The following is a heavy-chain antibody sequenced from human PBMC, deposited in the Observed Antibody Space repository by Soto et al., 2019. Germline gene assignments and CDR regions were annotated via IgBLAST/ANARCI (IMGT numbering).Heavy chain of an antibody. D-gene: IGHD3-10*01. CDR2: ISSSSSYI. J-gene: IGHJ4*02. CDR3: ARGASTDYGSGSRLDY. Sequence: GGAPRLSCAAPGFTFSSYSMNWGRPAPGEGLEWVSSISSSSSYIYYADSVKGRFTISRDNAKNSLYLQMNSLRAEDTAVYYCARGASTDYGSGSRLDYWGQGTLVTISS. CDR1: GFTFSSYS. V-gene: IGHV3-21*01.